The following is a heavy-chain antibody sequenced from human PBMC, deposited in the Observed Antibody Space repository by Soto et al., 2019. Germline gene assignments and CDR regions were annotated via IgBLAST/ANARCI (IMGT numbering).Heavy chain of an antibody. Sequence: GGSLRLSCAASGFTFSSYSLNWVRQAQGKELEWVSYISSSSSYIYYADSVKGRFTISRDNAKNSLYLQMNSLRAEDTAVYYCARDLDVVAPAALWFDYWGQGTLVTVSS. CDR1: GFTFSSYS. D-gene: IGHD2-2*01. J-gene: IGHJ4*02. V-gene: IGHV3-21*01. CDR3: ARDLDVVAPAALWFDY. CDR2: ISSSSSYI.